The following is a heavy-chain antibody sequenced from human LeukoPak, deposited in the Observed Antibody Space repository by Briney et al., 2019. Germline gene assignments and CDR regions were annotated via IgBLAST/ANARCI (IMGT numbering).Heavy chain of an antibody. CDR1: GGSFSGYY. Sequence: SSETLSLTCAVYGGSFSGYYWCWIRQPPGKGLEWIGEINHSGSTNYNPSLKSRVTISVDTSKNQFSLKLSSVTAADTAVYYCARGGAYYYDSSGYYAYYYYYYMDVWGKGTTVTVSS. D-gene: IGHD3-22*01. CDR3: ARGGAYYYDSSGYYAYYYYYYMDV. CDR2: INHSGST. V-gene: IGHV4-34*01. J-gene: IGHJ6*03.